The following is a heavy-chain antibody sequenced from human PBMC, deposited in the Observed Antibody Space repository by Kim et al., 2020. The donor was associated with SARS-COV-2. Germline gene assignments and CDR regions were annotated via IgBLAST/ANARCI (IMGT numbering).Heavy chain of an antibody. CDR3: VRDSITGTPLDY. CDR1: GFTFSNYW. J-gene: IGHJ4*02. CDR2: INNDGSST. Sequence: GGSLRLSCAASGFTFSNYWMHWVRQAPGKGLVWVSHINNDGSSTTYADSVKGRFTISRDNAKKTLYLQMNSLRDEDTAVYYCVRDSITGTPLDYWGQGTLVTVSS. V-gene: IGHV3-74*01. D-gene: IGHD1-20*01.